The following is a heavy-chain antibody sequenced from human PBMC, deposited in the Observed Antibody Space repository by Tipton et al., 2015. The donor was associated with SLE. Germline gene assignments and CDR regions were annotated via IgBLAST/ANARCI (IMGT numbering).Heavy chain of an antibody. CDR3: ARGPSAFDI. CDR2: IYYSGST. V-gene: IGHV4-59*11. CDR1: GGSISSHY. Sequence: TLSLTCTVSGGSISSHYWSWIRQPPGKGLEWIGYIYYSGSTNYNPSLKSRVTISVDTSKNQFSLKLSSVTAADTAVYYCARGPSAFDIWGQGTMVTVSS. J-gene: IGHJ3*02.